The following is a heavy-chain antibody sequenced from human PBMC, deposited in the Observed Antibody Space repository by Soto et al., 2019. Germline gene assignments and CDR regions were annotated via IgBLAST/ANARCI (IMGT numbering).Heavy chain of an antibody. Sequence: GGSLRLSCAASGFTFSSYAMSWVRQAPGKGLEWVSAISGSGGSTYYADSVKGRFTISRDNSKNTLYLQMNSLRAEDTAVYYCAEAGYYYDSSGSPTSLTAFDIWGQGTMVTVSS. CDR1: GFTFSSYA. CDR3: AEAGYYYDSSGSPTSLTAFDI. CDR2: ISGSGGST. D-gene: IGHD3-22*01. V-gene: IGHV3-23*01. J-gene: IGHJ3*02.